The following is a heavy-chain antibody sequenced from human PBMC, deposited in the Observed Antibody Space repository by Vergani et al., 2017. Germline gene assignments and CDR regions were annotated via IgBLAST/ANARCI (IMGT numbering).Heavy chain of an antibody. CDR2: IYYSGST. D-gene: IGHD5-18*01. V-gene: IGHV4-59*12. J-gene: IGHJ4*02. Sequence: QVQLQESGPGLVKPSETLSLTCTVSGGSISSYYWSWIRQPPGKGLEWIGYIYYSGSTNYNPSLKSRVTISVDTSKNQFSLKLSSVTAADTAVYYCARVPGYSYDPSFDYWGQGTLVTVSS. CDR3: ARVPGYSYDPSFDY. CDR1: GGSISSYY.